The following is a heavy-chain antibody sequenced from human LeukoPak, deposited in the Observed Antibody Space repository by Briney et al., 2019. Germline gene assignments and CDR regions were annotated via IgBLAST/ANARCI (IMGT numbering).Heavy chain of an antibody. CDR3: ARIPMATNEVDY. Sequence: ASVKVSCKASGSTFTGYYMHWVRQAPGPGLEWMGWINPNSGGTNYAQKFQGRVTMTRDTSISTAYMELSRLRSDDTAVYYCARIPMATNEVDYWGQGTLVTVSS. V-gene: IGHV1-2*02. CDR1: GSTFTGYY. J-gene: IGHJ4*02. CDR2: INPNSGGT. D-gene: IGHD5-24*01.